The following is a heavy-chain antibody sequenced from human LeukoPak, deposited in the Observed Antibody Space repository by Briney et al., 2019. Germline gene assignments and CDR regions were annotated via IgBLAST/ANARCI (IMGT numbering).Heavy chain of an antibody. CDR3: ARDNSVGDIAWWFDP. D-gene: IGHD3-16*02. V-gene: IGHV1-46*01. CDR1: GYTFTSHY. J-gene: IGHJ5*02. Sequence: ASVKVSCKASGYTFTSHYMHWVRQAPGQGLEWMGLINPSGSSTLYAQKFQGRVTMTRDMSTTTDYMELSSLRSEDTAVYYCARDNSVGDIAWWFDPWGQGTLVTVSS. CDR2: INPSGSST.